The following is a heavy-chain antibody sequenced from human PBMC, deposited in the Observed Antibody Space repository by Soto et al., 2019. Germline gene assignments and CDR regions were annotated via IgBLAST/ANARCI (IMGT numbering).Heavy chain of an antibody. V-gene: IGHV3-23*01. CDR1: GFMFRNYA. J-gene: IGHJ4*02. Sequence: GGSLRLSCATSGFMFRNYAMNWVRQAPGKGLEWVSFVSANADGTFYADSVKGRFSISRDNSKNILYLQMNNLRVEDTAIYYCSKGRLSFDFWGPGNLVTVSS. CDR3: SKGRLSFDF. CDR2: VSANADGT.